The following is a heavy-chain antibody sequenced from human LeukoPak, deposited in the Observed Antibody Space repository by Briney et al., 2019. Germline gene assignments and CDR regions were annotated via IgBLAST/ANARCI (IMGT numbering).Heavy chain of an antibody. V-gene: IGHV4-34*01. J-gene: IGHJ6*02. Sequence: PSETLSLTCAVYGGSFSGYYWSWIRQPPGKGLEWIGEINHSGSTNYNPSLKSRVTISVDTSKNQFSLKLSSVTAADTAVYYCARHQSSEGDFDWLWNPPYYYGMDVWGQGTTVTVSS. D-gene: IGHD3-9*01. CDR3: ARHQSSEGDFDWLWNPPYYYGMDV. CDR1: GGSFSGYY. CDR2: INHSGST.